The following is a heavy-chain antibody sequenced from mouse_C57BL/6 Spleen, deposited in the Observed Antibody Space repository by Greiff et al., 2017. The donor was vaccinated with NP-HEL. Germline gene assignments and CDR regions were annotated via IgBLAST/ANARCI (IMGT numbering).Heavy chain of an antibody. CDR1: GYSITSGYY. CDR2: ISYDGSN. V-gene: IGHV3-6*01. CDR3: ARRGSSGSFPYYFDY. D-gene: IGHD3-2*02. J-gene: IGHJ2*01. Sequence: VQLQQSGPGLVKPSQSLSLTCSVTGYSITSGYYWNWIRQFPGNKLEWMGYISYDGSNNYNPSLKNRISITRDTSKNQFFLKLNSVTTEGTATYYCARRGSSGSFPYYFDYWGQGTTLTVSS.